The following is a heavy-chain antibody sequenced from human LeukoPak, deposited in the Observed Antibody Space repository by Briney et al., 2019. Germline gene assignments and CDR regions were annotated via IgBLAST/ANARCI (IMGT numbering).Heavy chain of an antibody. Sequence: GGSLRLSCAASGFTFSSYSMNWVRQAPGKGLEWVSFISHSGSTANYAGSVRGRFAISRDNVRSSLYLQMNSLRAEDTAMYYCARDLXYGDYXRYFXXWGRGTLVTVSS. D-gene: IGHD4-17*01. CDR2: ISHSGSTA. J-gene: IGHJ2*01. CDR3: ARDLXYGDYXRYFXX. CDR1: GFTFSSYS. V-gene: IGHV3-48*01.